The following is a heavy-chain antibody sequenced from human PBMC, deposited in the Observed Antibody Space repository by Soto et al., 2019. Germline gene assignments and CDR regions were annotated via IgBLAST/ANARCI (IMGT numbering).Heavy chain of an antibody. J-gene: IGHJ4*02. V-gene: IGHV3-30*18. CDR3: AKDSRGSLLGQEPLDD. CDR2: ISYDGSNK. Sequence: QVQLVESGGGVVQPGRSLRLSCAASGFTFSSYGMHWVRQAPGKGLEWVAVISYDGSNKYYADSVKGRFTISRDNSKNTLYLQMNSLRAEDTAVDYCAKDSRGSLLGQEPLDDWGQGTLVNVSS. CDR1: GFTFSSYG. D-gene: IGHD2-21*01.